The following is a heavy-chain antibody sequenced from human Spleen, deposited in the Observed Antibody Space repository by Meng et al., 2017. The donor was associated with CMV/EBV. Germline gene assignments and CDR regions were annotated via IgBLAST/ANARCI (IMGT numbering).Heavy chain of an antibody. CDR3: ARGPPMRGVGWFDP. J-gene: IGHJ5*02. V-gene: IGHV3-30*04. Sequence: GGSLRLSCAASGFTFSSYAMHWVRQAPGKGLEWVAVISYDGSNKYYADSVKGRFTISRDNSKNTLYLQMNSLRAEDTAVYYCARGPPMRGVGWFDPWGRGTLVTVSS. D-gene: IGHD3-10*01. CDR2: ISYDGSNK. CDR1: GFTFSSYA.